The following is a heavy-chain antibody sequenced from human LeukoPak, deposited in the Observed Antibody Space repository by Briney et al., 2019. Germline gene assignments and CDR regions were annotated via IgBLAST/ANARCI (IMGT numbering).Heavy chain of an antibody. Sequence: GGSLRLSCAASGFTFSSHWMHWVRQAPGMGLVWVSRINSEGRTTDCADSVEGRFTISRDNAKNTLYLQMNSLRVEDTAMYYCAIGYCTTTTCDGVGYWGQGTLVTVSS. J-gene: IGHJ4*02. CDR2: INSEGRTT. D-gene: IGHD2-2*01. V-gene: IGHV3-74*01. CDR3: AIGYCTTTTCDGVGY. CDR1: GFTFSSHW.